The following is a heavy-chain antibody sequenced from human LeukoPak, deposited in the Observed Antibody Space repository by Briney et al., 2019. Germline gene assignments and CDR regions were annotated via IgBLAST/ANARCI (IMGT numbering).Heavy chain of an antibody. CDR1: GGSISSYY. V-gene: IGHV4-4*07. CDR3: ARHPLPSEYCSGGSCYFR. D-gene: IGHD2-15*01. CDR2: IYTSGST. Sequence: PSETLSLTCTVSGGSISSYYWSWIRQPAGKGLEWIGRIYTSGSTYYNLSLKSRVTISVDTSKNQFSLKLSSVTAADTAVYYCARHPLPSEYCSGGSCYFRWGQGTLVTVSS. J-gene: IGHJ1*01.